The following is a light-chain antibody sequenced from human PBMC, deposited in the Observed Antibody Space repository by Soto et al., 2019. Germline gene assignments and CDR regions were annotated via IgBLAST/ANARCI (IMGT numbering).Light chain of an antibody. CDR1: SSSVSTNYY. J-gene: IGLJ2*01. CDR2: NTN. V-gene: IGLV8-61*01. Sequence: QTVVTQEPSFSVSPGGTVTLTCGLSSSSVSTNYYPSWYQQTPGQAPRTLIYNTNTRSSGVPDRFSGSILGNKAALTITGAQAEDESEYYCGLFMGSGISVFGGGTKLTVL. CDR3: GLFMGSGISV.